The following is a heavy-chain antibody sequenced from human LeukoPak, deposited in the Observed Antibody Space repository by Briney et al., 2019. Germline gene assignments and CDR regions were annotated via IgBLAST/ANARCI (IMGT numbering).Heavy chain of an antibody. Sequence: SQTLSLTCAISGDSVSSNSAAWNWIRQSPSRGLEWLGRTYYRSKWYNDYAVSVKSRITINPDTSKNQFSLQLNSVTPEDTAVYYCARDHRWLSWGNWYFDLWGRGTLVTVSS. J-gene: IGHJ2*01. D-gene: IGHD5-18*01. CDR2: TYYRSKWYN. CDR1: GDSVSSNSAA. V-gene: IGHV6-1*01. CDR3: ARDHRWLSWGNWYFDL.